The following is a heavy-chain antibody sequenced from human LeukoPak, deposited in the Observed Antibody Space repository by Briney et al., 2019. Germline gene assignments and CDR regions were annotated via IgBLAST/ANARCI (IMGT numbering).Heavy chain of an antibody. CDR3: VCHFSSSFGSY. V-gene: IGHV3-11*04. Sequence: GGSLRLSCAVSGFTFRDNSMQWVRQAPGRGLEWVSYISAAGSVRHYTDSVRGRFTISRDNAANVLHLRMDSLRGEDTAVYYCVCHFSSSFGSYWGQGTLVTVSS. CDR2: ISAAGSVR. CDR1: GFTFRDNS. J-gene: IGHJ4*02. D-gene: IGHD3-10*01.